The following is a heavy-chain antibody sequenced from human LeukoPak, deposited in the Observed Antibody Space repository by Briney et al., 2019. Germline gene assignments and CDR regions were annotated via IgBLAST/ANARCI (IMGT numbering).Heavy chain of an antibody. CDR2: IYHSGST. J-gene: IGHJ6*03. Sequence: KASETLSLTCAVSGYSISSGYYWGWIRQPPGKGLEWIGSIYHSGSTYYNPSLKSRVTISVDTSKNQFSLKLSSVTAADTAVHYCASLPAAPNDYYYYMDVWGKGTTVTVSS. CDR1: GYSISSGYY. CDR3: ASLPAAPNDYYYYMDV. V-gene: IGHV4-38-2*01. D-gene: IGHD2-2*01.